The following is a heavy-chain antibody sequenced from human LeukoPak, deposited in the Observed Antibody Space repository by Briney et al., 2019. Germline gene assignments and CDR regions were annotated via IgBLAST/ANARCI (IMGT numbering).Heavy chain of an antibody. CDR1: GFTFSSYT. Sequence: GGSLRLSCAASGFTFSSYTMNWVRQAPGKGLESVSSISISTTSIYYADSVKGRFTISRDNTKNSLYLQMNSLRVEDTAVYYCARERFHGSGAPKFDYWGQRTLVTVSS. D-gene: IGHD3-10*01. J-gene: IGHJ4*02. CDR2: ISISTTSI. CDR3: ARERFHGSGAPKFDY. V-gene: IGHV3-21*01.